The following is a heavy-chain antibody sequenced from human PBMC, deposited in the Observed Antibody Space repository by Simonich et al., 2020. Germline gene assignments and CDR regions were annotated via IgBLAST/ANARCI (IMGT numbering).Heavy chain of an antibody. CDR1: GFTFSSYV. CDR2: IWYGGRYK. V-gene: IGHV3-30*18. D-gene: IGHD4-17*01. J-gene: IGHJ6*02. CDR3: AKESTVSRWDYYYGMDV. Sequence: QVQLVESGGGVVQPGRSLRLSCAASGFTFSSYVLHWVRQAPCKGREGGDVIWYGGRYKYYAHSVKDRFTISRDNSKNQLYLQMNSLRAEDTAMYYCAKESTVSRWDYYYGMDVWGQGTTVTVSS.